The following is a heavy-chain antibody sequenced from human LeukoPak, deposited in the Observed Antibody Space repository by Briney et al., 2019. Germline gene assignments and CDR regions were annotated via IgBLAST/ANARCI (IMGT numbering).Heavy chain of an antibody. CDR3: ARGLTYYDFWSGQHSGSYYMDV. D-gene: IGHD3-3*01. CDR1: GYSISSGYY. CDR2: IYHSGST. J-gene: IGHJ6*03. V-gene: IGHV4-38-2*01. Sequence: PSETLSLTCAVSGYSISSGYYWGWIRQPPGKGLEWIGSIYHSGSTYYNPSLKSRVTISVDTSKNQFSLKLSSVTAADTAVYYCARGLTYYDFWSGQHSGSYYMDVWGKGTTVTVSS.